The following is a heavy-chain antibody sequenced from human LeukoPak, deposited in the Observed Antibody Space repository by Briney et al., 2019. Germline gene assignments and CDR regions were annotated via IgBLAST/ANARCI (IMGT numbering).Heavy chain of an antibody. CDR1: GFTFSSYW. D-gene: IGHD3-16*01. Sequence: GGSLRLSCAASGFTFSSYWMHWVHQAPGKGLVWVSRINSDGSSTSYADSVKGRFTISRDNAKNTLYLQMNSLRAEDTAVYYCARGHTFGGVIVNWGQGTLVTVSS. V-gene: IGHV3-74*01. J-gene: IGHJ4*02. CDR2: INSDGSST. CDR3: ARGHTFGGVIVN.